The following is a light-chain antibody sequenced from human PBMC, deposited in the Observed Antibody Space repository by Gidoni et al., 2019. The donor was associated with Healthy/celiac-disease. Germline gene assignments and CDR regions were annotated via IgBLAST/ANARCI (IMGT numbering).Light chain of an antibody. CDR2: DAS. Sequence: DIQMTQSPSSLSASVGDRVTITCQASQDISNYLNWYQQKPGKAPKLLIYDASNLETGVPSRFSGSGSGTDFTFTISSLQPADIATYYCQQYDNLPLTFGGXTKVEI. V-gene: IGKV1-33*01. CDR3: QQYDNLPLT. J-gene: IGKJ4*01. CDR1: QDISNY.